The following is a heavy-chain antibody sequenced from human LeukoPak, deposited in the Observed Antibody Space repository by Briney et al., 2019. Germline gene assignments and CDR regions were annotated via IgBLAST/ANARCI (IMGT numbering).Heavy chain of an antibody. V-gene: IGHV4-31*03. CDR2: IYYSGST. D-gene: IGHD3-22*01. Sequence: SETLSLTCTVSGGSISSGGYYWSWIRQHPGKGLEWIGYIYYSGSTYYNPSLKSRVTISVDTSKNQFSLKLSSVTAADTAVYYCARGPMIAYMDVRGKGTTVTVSS. CDR3: ARGPMIAYMDV. J-gene: IGHJ6*03. CDR1: GGSISSGGYY.